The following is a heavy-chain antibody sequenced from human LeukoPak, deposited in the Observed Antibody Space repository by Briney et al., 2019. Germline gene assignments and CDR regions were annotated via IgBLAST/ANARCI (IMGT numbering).Heavy chain of an antibody. CDR2: LHAAGGT. Sequence: PGGSLRLSCAASGLTVSSNYITWVRQPPGKGLEWVSVLHAAGGTYYADSVMGRFTISRHISKNTVYLQMNSLRAEDTAVYYCAREGYDSSGYPRLLDYWGQGTLVTVSS. J-gene: IGHJ4*02. CDR3: AREGYDSSGYPRLLDY. V-gene: IGHV3-53*04. CDR1: GLTVSSNY. D-gene: IGHD3-22*01.